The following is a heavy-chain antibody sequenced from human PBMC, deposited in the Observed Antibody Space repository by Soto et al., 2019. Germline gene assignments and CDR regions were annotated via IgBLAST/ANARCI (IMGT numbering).Heavy chain of an antibody. V-gene: IGHV3-7*03. CDR3: VKDDGDYSFDY. Sequence: EVQLVESGGGLVQPGGSLRLSCAASGFTFSNYWTSWVRQAPGKGLEWVAKINQGGSEKWSADSVKGRFTISRDNAKNSLYLQLNSLGAEDTAVYYCVKDDGDYSFDYWGQGTLVTVSS. D-gene: IGHD4-17*01. CDR1: GFTFSNYW. J-gene: IGHJ4*02. CDR2: INQGGSEK.